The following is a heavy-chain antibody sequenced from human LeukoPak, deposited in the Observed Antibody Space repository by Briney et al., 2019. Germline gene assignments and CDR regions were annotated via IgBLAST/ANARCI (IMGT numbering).Heavy chain of an antibody. J-gene: IGHJ4*02. CDR2: ISGSSSYI. Sequence: GGSLRLSCAASGFTFSSYSMNWVRQAPGKGLEWVSFISGSSSYIYYADSVKGRFTISRDNAKNSLYLQVDSLGAEDTAVYYCAREGATTAFDYWGQGTLVTVSS. D-gene: IGHD1-26*01. V-gene: IGHV3-21*01. CDR1: GFTFSSYS. CDR3: AREGATTAFDY.